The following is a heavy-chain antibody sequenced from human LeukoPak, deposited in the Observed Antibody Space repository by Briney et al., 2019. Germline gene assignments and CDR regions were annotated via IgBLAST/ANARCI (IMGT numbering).Heavy chain of an antibody. CDR1: GFSISGYW. J-gene: IGHJ4*02. D-gene: IGHD4-11*01. Sequence: SGGSLRLSCAASGFSISGYWMHWARQAPGKGLVWVSRINSDGSSTTYADSVKDRFTISRDNAKNTLYLQMSSLRADDTAVYYCARDGLGSSYYYWGQGTLVTVSS. V-gene: IGHV3-74*01. CDR2: INSDGSST. CDR3: ARDGLGSSYYY.